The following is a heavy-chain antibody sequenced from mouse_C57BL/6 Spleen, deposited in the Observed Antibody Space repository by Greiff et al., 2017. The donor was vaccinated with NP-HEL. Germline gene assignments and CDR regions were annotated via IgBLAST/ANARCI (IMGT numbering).Heavy chain of an antibody. CDR2: ISSGGSYT. Sequence: EVKLMESGGDLVKPGGSLKLSCAASGFTFSSYGMSWVRQTPDKRLEWVATISSGGSYTYYTDSVKGRFTISRDNAKNTLYLQMSSLKSEDTAMYYCARSTVRGAMDYWGQGTSVTVSS. D-gene: IGHD1-1*01. CDR1: GFTFSSYG. J-gene: IGHJ4*01. V-gene: IGHV5-6*01. CDR3: ARSTVRGAMDY.